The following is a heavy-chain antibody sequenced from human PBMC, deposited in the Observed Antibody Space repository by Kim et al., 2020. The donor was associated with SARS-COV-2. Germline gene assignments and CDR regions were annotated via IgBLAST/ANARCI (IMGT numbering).Heavy chain of an antibody. V-gene: IGHV1-18*01. CDR3: ARKGFGFDY. Sequence: GNTSYAQKLQGRVTMTTDTSTSTAYMELRSLRSDDTAVYYCARKGFGFDYWGQGTLVTVSS. J-gene: IGHJ4*02. D-gene: IGHD3-16*01. CDR2: GNT.